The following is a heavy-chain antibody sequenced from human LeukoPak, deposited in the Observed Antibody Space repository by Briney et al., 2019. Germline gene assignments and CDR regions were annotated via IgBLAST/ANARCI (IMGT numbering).Heavy chain of an antibody. CDR2: ISYDGSNK. D-gene: IGHD6-13*01. J-gene: IGHJ4*02. Sequence: PGRSLRLSCAASGFTFSSYAMHWVRQAPGKGLEWVAHISYDGSNKHYADSVKGRFTISRDTSKNTLYLQMNSLRAEDTAVYYCARGDSNTWYAIYYFDYWGQGTLVTVSS. V-gene: IGHV3-30-3*01. CDR3: ARGDSNTWYAIYYFDY. CDR1: GFTFSSYA.